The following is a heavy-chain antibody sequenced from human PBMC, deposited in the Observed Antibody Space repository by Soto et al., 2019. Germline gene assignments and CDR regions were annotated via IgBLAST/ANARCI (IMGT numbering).Heavy chain of an antibody. J-gene: IGHJ3*02. CDR1: GGSFSGYY. Sequence: SETLSLTCAVYGGSFSGYYWSWIRQPPGKGLEWIGEINHSGSTNYNPSLKSRVTISVDTSKNQFSLKLSSVTAADTAVYYCARGDQEVVRGVRIRVFDIWGQGTMVTVSS. V-gene: IGHV4-34*01. CDR3: ARGDQEVVRGVRIRVFDI. D-gene: IGHD3-10*01. CDR2: INHSGST.